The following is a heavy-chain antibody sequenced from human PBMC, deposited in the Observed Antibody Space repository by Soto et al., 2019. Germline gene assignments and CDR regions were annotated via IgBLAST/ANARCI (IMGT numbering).Heavy chain of an antibody. V-gene: IGHV3-23*01. CDR1: GITFSSYA. J-gene: IGHJ6*02. CDR3: AKGGGGWFGELLKGGMDV. Sequence: GSLKLSCSASGITFSSYAMIWVLQAPGKGLEWVSAISGSGGSTYYADSVKGRFTISRDNSKNTLYLQMNRLRAEDTAVYYCAKGGGGWFGELLKGGMDVWGQGTTVTGSS. D-gene: IGHD3-10*01. CDR2: ISGSGGST.